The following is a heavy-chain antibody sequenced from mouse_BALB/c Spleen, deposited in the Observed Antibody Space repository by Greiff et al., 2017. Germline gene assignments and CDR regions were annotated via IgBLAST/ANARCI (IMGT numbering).Heavy chain of an antibody. D-gene: IGHD2-1*01. Sequence: DVKLVESGGGLVKPGGSLKLSCAASGFTFSSYAMSWVRQTPEKRLEWVASISSGGSTYYPDSVKGRFTISRDNARNILYLQMSSLRSEDTAMYYCARDYGNYLDYWGQGTTLTVSS. CDR2: ISSGGST. J-gene: IGHJ2*01. CDR1: GFTFSSYA. CDR3: ARDYGNYLDY. V-gene: IGHV5-6-5*01.